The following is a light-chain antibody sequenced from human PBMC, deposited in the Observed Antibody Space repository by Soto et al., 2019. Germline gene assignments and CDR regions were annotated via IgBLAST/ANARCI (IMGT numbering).Light chain of an antibody. Sequence: EIVLTQSPGTLSLSPGERATLSCRASQSVSNNYLAWYQQKPGQAPSVLIYGTSSRATGIPARFSGSGSGTDFTLTISRLEPEDFAVYYCQQYGSSPLFAFGPGTKVDIK. CDR2: GTS. CDR3: QQYGSSPLFA. J-gene: IGKJ3*01. CDR1: QSVSNNY. V-gene: IGKV3-20*01.